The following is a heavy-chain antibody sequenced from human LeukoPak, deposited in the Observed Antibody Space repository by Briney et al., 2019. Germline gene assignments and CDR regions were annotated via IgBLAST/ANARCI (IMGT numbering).Heavy chain of an antibody. V-gene: IGHV4-39*01. J-gene: IGHJ4*02. CDR2: IHYSGST. CDR1: GGSISSSNYY. CDR3: ARHWRLRFGGDDY. Sequence: SETLSLTCTVSGGSISSSNYYWAWIRQPPGKGLEWIGNIHYSGSTYYNASLNSRITMSIDTSKNRFSLRLSSVTAADTAVYYCARHWRLRFGGDDYWGQGTLVTVSS. D-gene: IGHD3-16*01.